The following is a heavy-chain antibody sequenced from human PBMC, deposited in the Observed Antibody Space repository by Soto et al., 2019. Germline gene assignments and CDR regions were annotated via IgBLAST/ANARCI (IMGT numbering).Heavy chain of an antibody. V-gene: IGHV5-51*01. CDR1: GYSFSNYW. CDR2: INPGDSES. Sequence: PGESLKISCKASGYSFSNYWIGWVRQMPGKGLEWMAIINPGDSESRYSPSFQGRFTISRDNSKNTLYLQMNSLRAEDTAVYYCARDRDGYYFDYWGQGTLVTVSS. J-gene: IGHJ4*02. D-gene: IGHD5-12*01. CDR3: ARDRDGYYFDY.